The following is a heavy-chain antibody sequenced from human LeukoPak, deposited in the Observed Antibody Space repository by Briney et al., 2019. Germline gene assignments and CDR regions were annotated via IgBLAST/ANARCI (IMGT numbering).Heavy chain of an antibody. CDR2: INPSSSST. CDR1: GGTFTSYY. V-gene: IGHV1-46*01. Sequence: ASVKVSCKASGGTFTSYYLHWVRQAPGQGLEWMGIINPSSSSTTYAQNFQGRVTMTRDMSTSTVYMQLSSLRSEDTAMYYCARGRDLAVTGTNFDYWGQGTLVTVSS. CDR3: ARGRDLAVTGTNFDY. D-gene: IGHD6-19*01. J-gene: IGHJ4*02.